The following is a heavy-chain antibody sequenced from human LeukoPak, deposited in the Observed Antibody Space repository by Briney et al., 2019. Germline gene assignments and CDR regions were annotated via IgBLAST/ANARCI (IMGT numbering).Heavy chain of an antibody. V-gene: IGHV4-34*01. Sequence: SETLSLTCTVSGGSISSYYWSWIRQPPGKGLEWIGEINHSGSTNYDPSLKSRVTISVDTSKNQFSLKLSSVTAADTAVYYCARVPAFLGRGYFDLWGRGTLVTVSS. CDR3: ARVPAFLGRGYFDL. J-gene: IGHJ2*01. CDR1: GGSISSYY. CDR2: INHSGST.